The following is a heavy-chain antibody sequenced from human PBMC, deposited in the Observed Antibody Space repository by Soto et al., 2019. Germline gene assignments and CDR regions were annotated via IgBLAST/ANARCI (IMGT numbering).Heavy chain of an antibody. CDR1: GGSISSSSYY. CDR3: VRFYDSSGYDWSDS. J-gene: IGHJ3*02. D-gene: IGHD3-22*01. CDR2: IYYSGST. Sequence: QLQLQESGPGLVKPSETLSLTCTVSGGSISSSSYYWGWIRQPPGKGLKWIGSIYYSGSTYYNPSLKTRVTISVDTSKNRFSLKLSSVTAADTAVYYCVRFYDSSGYDWSDSWGQGTMVTVSS. V-gene: IGHV4-39*01.